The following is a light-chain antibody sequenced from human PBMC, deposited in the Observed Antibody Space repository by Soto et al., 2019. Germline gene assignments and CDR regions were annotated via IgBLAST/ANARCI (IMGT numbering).Light chain of an antibody. CDR2: GTT. J-gene: IGLJ2*01. V-gene: IGLV1-40*01. CDR3: HSYDSSLRVV. CDR1: RSNIGAAYD. Sequence: QAVVTQPPSASGTPGQRVTISCSGSRSNIGAAYDVHWYQQLPGTAPKLLIYGTTNRPSGVPDRFSGSKSATSASLAITGLQAEDEADYYCHSYDSSLRVVFGGGTKLTVL.